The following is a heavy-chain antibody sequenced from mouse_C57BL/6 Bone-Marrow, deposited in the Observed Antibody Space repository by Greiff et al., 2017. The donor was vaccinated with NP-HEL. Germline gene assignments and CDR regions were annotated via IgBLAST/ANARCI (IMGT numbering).Heavy chain of an antibody. J-gene: IGHJ3*01. V-gene: IGHV2-5*01. Sequence: VQLQQSGPGLVQPSQSLSITCTASGFSLTSYGVHWVRQSPGQGLEWLGGIWRGGSTDYYAAFISSPGIIKDNSNSQVFFKMNSRQADDTAIYYCAKAYVTWLAYWGQGTLVTVSA. CDR1: GFSLTSYG. CDR3: AKAYVTWLAY. D-gene: IGHD1-1*01. CDR2: IWRGGST.